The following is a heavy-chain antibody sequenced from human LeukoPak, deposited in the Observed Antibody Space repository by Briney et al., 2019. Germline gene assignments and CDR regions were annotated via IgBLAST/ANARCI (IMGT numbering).Heavy chain of an antibody. CDR1: GGSISSYY. J-gene: IGHJ4*02. Sequence: SETLSLTCTVSGGSISSYYWNWIRQPPGKGLEWIGYIYYSGITNYNPSLKSRVTISVDTSKNQFSLKLSSVTAADTAVYYCASSIKYDFWSGYYLYRFDYWGQGTLVTVSS. D-gene: IGHD3-3*01. CDR2: IYYSGIT. V-gene: IGHV4-59*12. CDR3: ASSIKYDFWSGYYLYRFDY.